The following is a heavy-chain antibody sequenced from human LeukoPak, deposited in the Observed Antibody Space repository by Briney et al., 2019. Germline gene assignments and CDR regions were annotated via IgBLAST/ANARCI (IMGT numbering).Heavy chain of an antibody. CDR2: IIPIFGTA. CDR3: ARDPGANEYCTNGVCRPLNYYYYMDV. CDR1: GGTFSSYA. Sequence: GASVKVSYKASGGTFSSYAISWVRQAPGQGLEWMGGIIPIFGTANYAQKFQGRVTITTDESTSTAYMELSSLRSEDTAVYYCARDPGANEYCTNGVCRPLNYYYYMDVWGKGTTVTVSS. D-gene: IGHD2-8*01. V-gene: IGHV1-69*05. J-gene: IGHJ6*03.